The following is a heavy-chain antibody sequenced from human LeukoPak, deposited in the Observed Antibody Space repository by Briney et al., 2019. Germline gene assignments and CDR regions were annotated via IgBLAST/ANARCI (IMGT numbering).Heavy chain of an antibody. CDR2: ITDSGSTI. CDR1: GFTFSTYE. CDR3: ARGEVVTASLPDYFYYYMDV. J-gene: IGHJ6*03. Sequence: GGSLRLSCAASGFTFSTYEMNWVRQAPGKGLEWVSYITDSGSTIYYADSVKGRFTISRDNAKNSLFLQMNSLRAEDTAVYYCARGEVVTASLPDYFYYYMDVWGKGTTVTISS. V-gene: IGHV3-48*03. D-gene: IGHD2-21*02.